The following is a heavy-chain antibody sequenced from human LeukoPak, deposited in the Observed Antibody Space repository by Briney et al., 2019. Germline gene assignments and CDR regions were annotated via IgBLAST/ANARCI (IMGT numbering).Heavy chain of an antibody. V-gene: IGHV4-59*12. D-gene: IGHD4-23*01. CDR3: ARGPPGGHDY. J-gene: IGHJ4*02. Sequence: TPSETLSLTCTVSGGSISSYYWSWIRQPPGKGLEWIGYIYYSGSTNYNPSLKSRVTISVDTSKNQFSLKLSSVTAADTAVYYCARGPPGGHDYWGQGTLVTVSS. CDR1: GGSISSYY. CDR2: IYYSGST.